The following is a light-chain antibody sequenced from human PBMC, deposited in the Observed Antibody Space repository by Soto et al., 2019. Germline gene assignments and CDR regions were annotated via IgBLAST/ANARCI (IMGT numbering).Light chain of an antibody. V-gene: IGKV3-15*01. Sequence: VLTPSPATLSVSPGEGATFSCRASQSINTKIAWYQLKPGQAPRLLIYDASIRATGIPARFSGSGSGTEFSLTINSLQSEDFGVYFCQQYDQWWTFGQGTKVDIK. CDR1: QSINTK. J-gene: IGKJ1*01. CDR3: QQYDQWWT. CDR2: DAS.